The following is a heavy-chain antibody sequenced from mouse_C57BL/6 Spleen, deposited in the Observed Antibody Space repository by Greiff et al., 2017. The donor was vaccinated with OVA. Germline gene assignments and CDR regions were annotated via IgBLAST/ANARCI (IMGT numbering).Heavy chain of an antibody. CDR1: GYTFTSYW. D-gene: IGHD1-1*01. V-gene: IGHV1-52*01. Sequence: VQLQQPGAELVRPGASVKLSCKASGYTFTSYWMNWVKQRPIKGLEWIGNIDPSDSETHYNQKFKDKATLTVDKSSSTAYMQLSSLTSEDSAVYYCARSRYYGSSYDYWGQGTTLTVSS. CDR3: ARSRYYGSSYDY. CDR2: IDPSDSET. J-gene: IGHJ2*01.